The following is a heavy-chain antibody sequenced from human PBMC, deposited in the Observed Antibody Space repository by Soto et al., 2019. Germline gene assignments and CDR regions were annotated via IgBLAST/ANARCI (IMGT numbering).Heavy chain of an antibody. Sequence: PGGSLRLSCAASGFTFSSYSMNWVRQAPGKGLEWVSYISSSSSTIYYAESVKGQFTISRDNAKNSLYLQMNSLRAEDTAVYYCSCGLSMVRGVIMNYYYYMDVWGKGTTVTVSS. D-gene: IGHD3-10*01. CDR1: GFTFSSYS. CDR3: SCGLSMVRGVIMNYYYYMDV. V-gene: IGHV3-48*01. J-gene: IGHJ6*03. CDR2: ISSSSSTI.